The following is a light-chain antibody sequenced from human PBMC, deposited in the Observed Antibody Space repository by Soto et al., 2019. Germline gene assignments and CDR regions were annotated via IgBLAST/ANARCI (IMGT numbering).Light chain of an antibody. CDR1: SSDVGGYTY. Sequence: QSALAQPASVSGYPGQPITISCTGTSSDVGGYTYVSWYQQHPGKAPKLMIYEVSDRPSGVSNRFSGSKSGNTASLTISGLRAEDEADYYCCAYTSSSTYVFGTGTKAPS. J-gene: IGLJ1*01. CDR2: EVS. V-gene: IGLV2-14*01. CDR3: CAYTSSSTYV.